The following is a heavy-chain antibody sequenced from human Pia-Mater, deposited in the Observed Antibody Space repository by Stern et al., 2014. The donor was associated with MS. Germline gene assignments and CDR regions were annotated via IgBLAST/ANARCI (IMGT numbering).Heavy chain of an antibody. D-gene: IGHD3-3*01. CDR1: GGSVSSSTYY. V-gene: IGHV4-39*01. Sequence: QVQLQESGPVLVKPSETLSLTCTVSGGSVSSSTYYWGWIRQPPGKNLEWIGSIYYTGGTYYNPSLTSRLTIPIDASKNQFSLKLTSVTAADTAVYYCARQGSFDFWSGWGQGTLVTVSS. J-gene: IGHJ4*02. CDR3: ARQGSFDFWSG. CDR2: IYYTGGT.